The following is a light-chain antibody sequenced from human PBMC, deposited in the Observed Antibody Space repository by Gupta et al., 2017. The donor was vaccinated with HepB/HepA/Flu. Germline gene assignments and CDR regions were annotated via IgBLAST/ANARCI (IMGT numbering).Light chain of an antibody. V-gene: IGKV3-11*01. J-gene: IGKJ1*01. CDR2: DAS. CDR1: QSVSSY. CDR3: QQRSNWPPT. Sequence: EIVLTPSPATLSLSPGERATLSCRASQSVSSYLAWYHQKPGQAPRLLIYDASNRATGSPARFRGRGSGTXFTRTIXSLEPDDFAVYYCQQRSNWPPTFGXGTKVEIK.